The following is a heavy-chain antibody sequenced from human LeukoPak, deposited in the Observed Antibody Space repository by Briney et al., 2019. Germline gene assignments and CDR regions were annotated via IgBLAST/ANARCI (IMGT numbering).Heavy chain of an antibody. CDR3: VREEDRSGD. J-gene: IGHJ4*02. D-gene: IGHD3-22*01. CDR2: IYYRGNA. Sequence: PSETLSLTCTVSGGSISSNYYWAWIRQPPGQGLEWIGSIYYRGNAYYNPSLKSRVTISVDTSKNQFSLSLSSVTAADTAVYYCVREEDRSGDWGQGTLVTVTS. CDR1: GGSISSNYY. V-gene: IGHV4-39*07.